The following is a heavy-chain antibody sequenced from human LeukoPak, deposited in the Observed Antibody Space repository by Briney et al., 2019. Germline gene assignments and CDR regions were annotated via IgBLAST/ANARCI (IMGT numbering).Heavy chain of an antibody. CDR2: ISSSSSYI. D-gene: IGHD5-24*01. J-gene: IGHJ4*02. CDR1: GFTFSSYS. Sequence: GGSLRLSCAASGFTFSSYSMNRVRQAPGKGLEWASSISSSSSYIYYADSVKGRFTISRDNAKNLLYLQMNSLRAEDTAVYYCARIRRDGYNWDYWGQGTLVTVSS. CDR3: ARIRRDGYNWDY. V-gene: IGHV3-21*01.